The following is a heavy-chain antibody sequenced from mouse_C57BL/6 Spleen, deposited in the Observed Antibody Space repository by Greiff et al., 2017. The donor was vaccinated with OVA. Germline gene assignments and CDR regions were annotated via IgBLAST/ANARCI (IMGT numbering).Heavy chain of an antibody. V-gene: IGHV1-55*01. Sequence: VQLQQPGAVLVKPGASVKMSCKASGYTFTSYWIPWVKQRPGQGLEWIGAISPGSGGTNYNEKFKSKATLTVVTSSSTAYMQLSSLTSEDSAVEYCARRDYYGSSYGFAYWGQGTLVTVSA. D-gene: IGHD1-1*01. J-gene: IGHJ3*01. CDR2: ISPGSGGT. CDR1: GYTFTSYW. CDR3: ARRDYYGSSYGFAY.